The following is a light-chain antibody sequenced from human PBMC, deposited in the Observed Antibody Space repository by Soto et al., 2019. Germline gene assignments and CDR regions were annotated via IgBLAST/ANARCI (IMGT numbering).Light chain of an antibody. CDR2: GAS. V-gene: IGKV3-11*01. J-gene: IGKJ4*01. CDR1: QSVSSS. CDR3: QQRYNWPLT. Sequence: EIVLTQSPATLSLSPGERATLSCRASQSVSSSLAWYQQKPGQAPRLLIYGASNGAAGIPARFSGAGSGTDFTLTISSLEPDDFAVYYCQQRYNWPLTGGGGTKVDIK.